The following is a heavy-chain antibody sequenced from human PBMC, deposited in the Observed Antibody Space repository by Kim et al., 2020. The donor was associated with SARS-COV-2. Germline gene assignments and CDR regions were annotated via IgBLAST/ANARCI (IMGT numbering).Heavy chain of an antibody. Sequence: ASVKVSCKASGYTFTSYDINWVRQATGQGLEWMGWMNPKSGNTGYAQKFQGRVTMTRNTSISTAYMELSSLRSEDTAVYYCARGRPPVYYDFWSGYYRPDSYYYGMDVWGQGTTVTVSS. CDR1: GYTFTSYD. CDR2: MNPKSGNT. D-gene: IGHD3-3*01. CDR3: ARGRPPVYYDFWSGYYRPDSYYYGMDV. J-gene: IGHJ6*02. V-gene: IGHV1-8*01.